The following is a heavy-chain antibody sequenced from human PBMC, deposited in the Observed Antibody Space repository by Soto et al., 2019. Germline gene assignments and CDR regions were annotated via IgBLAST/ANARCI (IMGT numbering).Heavy chain of an antibody. Sequence: QVQLVQSGAEVKKPGASVKVSCKASGYTFTGYYMHWVRQAPGQGLEWMGWINPNSGCTNYAQKFQGRVTMTRDTSISTAYMELSRLRADDTAVYYCARGEDSSSWYFPWFDPWGQGTLVTVSS. CDR3: ARGEDSSSWYFPWFDP. CDR1: GYTFTGYY. V-gene: IGHV1-2*02. D-gene: IGHD6-13*01. J-gene: IGHJ5*02. CDR2: INPNSGCT.